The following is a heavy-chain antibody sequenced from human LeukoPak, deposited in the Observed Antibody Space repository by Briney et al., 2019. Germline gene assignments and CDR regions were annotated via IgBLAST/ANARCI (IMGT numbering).Heavy chain of an antibody. CDR1: GFTVSSNY. CDR3: AKFSGYSYGGWFDQ. J-gene: IGHJ5*02. CDR2: IYSGGST. V-gene: IGHV3-53*01. Sequence: GGSLRLSCAASGFTVSSNYMSWVRQAPGKGLEWVSVIYSGGSTYYADSVKGRFTISRDNANNSVYLQMNSLRAEDTAVYYCAKFSGYSYGGWFDQWGPGTLVTVSS. D-gene: IGHD5-18*01.